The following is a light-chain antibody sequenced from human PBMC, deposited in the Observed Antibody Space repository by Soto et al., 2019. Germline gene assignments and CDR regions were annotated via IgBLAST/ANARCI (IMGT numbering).Light chain of an antibody. J-gene: IGLJ3*02. V-gene: IGLV2-14*01. CDR1: SSDVGGYNY. CDR2: EVS. Sequence: QSALTQPASVSGSPGQSITISCTGTSSDVGGYNYVSWFQQHPGKAPKLTIYEVSNRPSGVSNRFSGSKSGNTASLTIPELQAEDEADYYCTLFATSSTWVFGGGTKLTVL. CDR3: TLFATSSTWV.